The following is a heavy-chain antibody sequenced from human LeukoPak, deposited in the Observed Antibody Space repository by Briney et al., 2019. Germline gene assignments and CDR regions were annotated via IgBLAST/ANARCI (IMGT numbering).Heavy chain of an antibody. V-gene: IGHV4-59*01. Sequence: SETLSLTCIVSGGSISPYYWNWLRQPPGKGREWIGYIYYSGGTNYNASLTSRVTISVDTSQNQFSLRLSSVTAADTAVYYCARRAAAVGTYYMDVWGKGTTVTVSS. CDR3: ARRAAAVGTYYMDV. J-gene: IGHJ6*03. CDR2: IYYSGGT. D-gene: IGHD6-13*01. CDR1: GGSISPYY.